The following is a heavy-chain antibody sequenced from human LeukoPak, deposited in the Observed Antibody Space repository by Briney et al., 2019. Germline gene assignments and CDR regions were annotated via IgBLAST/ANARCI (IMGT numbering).Heavy chain of an antibody. J-gene: IGHJ3*02. CDR1: GYTFTSYA. CDR3: ARDSTGTDAFDI. Sequence: ASVKVSCKASGYTFTSYAMHWVRQAPGQRLEWMGWINAGNGNTKYSQKFQGRVTITGDTSASTAYMELSSLRSEDTAVYYCARDSTGTDAFDIWGQGTMVTVSS. D-gene: IGHD1-1*01. CDR2: INAGNGNT. V-gene: IGHV1-3*01.